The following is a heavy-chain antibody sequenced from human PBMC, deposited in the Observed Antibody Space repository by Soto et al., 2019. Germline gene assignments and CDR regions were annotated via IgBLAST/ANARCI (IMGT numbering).Heavy chain of an antibody. D-gene: IGHD3-22*01. V-gene: IGHV1-46*01. CDR1: GCTFTSYY. Sequence: ASVKVSCKASGCTFTSYYMHWVRQAPGQGLEWMGIINPSGGNTNYAQKLQGRVTMTTDTSTSTAYMELRSLRSDDTAVYYCARSSYYYDSSGYYEIDYWGQGTLVTVSS. J-gene: IGHJ4*02. CDR2: INPSGGNT. CDR3: ARSSYYYDSSGYYEIDY.